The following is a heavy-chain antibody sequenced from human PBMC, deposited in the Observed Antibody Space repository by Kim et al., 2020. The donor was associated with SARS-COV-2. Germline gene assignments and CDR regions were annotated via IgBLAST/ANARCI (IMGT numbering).Heavy chain of an antibody. J-gene: IGHJ4*02. V-gene: IGHV3-48*02. CDR3: ARGTVLRGTTSHFDY. D-gene: IGHD1-7*01. CDR2: INSASNKI. CDR1: GFTFSNFN. Sequence: GGSLRLSCAASGFTFSNFNMNWVRQTPGKGLEWVSFINSASNKIYYADSVKGRFTISRDNAQDSLYLQMNSLRDDDTDVYYCARGTVLRGTTSHFDYWGQGTLVTVSS.